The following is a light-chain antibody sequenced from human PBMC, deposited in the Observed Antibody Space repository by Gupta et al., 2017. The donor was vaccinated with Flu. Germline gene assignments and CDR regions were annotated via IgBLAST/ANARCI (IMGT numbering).Light chain of an antibody. CDR2: DVS. Sequence: SCPGTTSYVGGYNSVSWYQQRPGTAPKLMIYDVSKRPSGISNRFSGSKSGNTASLTISGLQAEDEADYYCSSYTSGSTLVVVFGGGTKLTVL. J-gene: IGLJ2*01. CDR1: TSYVGGYNS. CDR3: SSYTSGSTLVVV. V-gene: IGLV2-14*04.